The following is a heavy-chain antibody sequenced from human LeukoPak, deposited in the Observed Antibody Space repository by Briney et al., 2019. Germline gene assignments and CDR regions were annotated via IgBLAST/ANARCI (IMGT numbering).Heavy chain of an antibody. V-gene: IGHV3-21*01. CDR2: ISSSSYI. CDR3: ARDYGYGDGGD. D-gene: IGHD3-10*01. CDR1: GFTFSSYS. J-gene: IGHJ4*02. Sequence: GGSLRLSCAASGFTFSSYSMNWVRQAPGKGLEWVSSISSSSYIYYADSVKGRFTISRDNAKNSLYLQMNSLRAKDTAVYYCARDYGYGDGGDWGQGTLVTVSS.